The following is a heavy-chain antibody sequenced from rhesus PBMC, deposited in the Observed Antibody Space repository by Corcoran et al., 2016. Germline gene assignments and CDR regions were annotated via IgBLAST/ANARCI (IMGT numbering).Heavy chain of an antibody. J-gene: IGHJ4*01. CDR2: IYGSGGGT. CDR3: ARVGEYSNYFDD. Sequence: QVQLQESGPGLVKPSETLSLTCAVSGGSISDDYYWSWIRQPPGKGLEWIGYIYGSGGGTNYNPSHKNRVTISIDPAKHQFSLKLSYVTAADTAVYYCARVGEYSNYFDDWGQGVLVTVSS. V-gene: IGHV4-106*01. CDR1: GGSISDDYY. D-gene: IGHD4-23*01.